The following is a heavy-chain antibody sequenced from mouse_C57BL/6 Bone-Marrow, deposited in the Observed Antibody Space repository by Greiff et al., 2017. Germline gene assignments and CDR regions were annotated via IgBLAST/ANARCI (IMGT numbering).Heavy chain of an antibody. Sequence: VQLKESGAELVRPGASVKLSCTASGFNIKDYYMHWVKQRPEQGLEWIGWIDPENGDTEYASKFQGKATITADTASHTAYLPLSSLTSEDTAVYYCTSYYSHDYWGQGTTLTVSS. D-gene: IGHD2-12*01. J-gene: IGHJ2*01. CDR1: GFNIKDYY. CDR3: TSYYSHDY. CDR2: IDPENGDT. V-gene: IGHV14-4*01.